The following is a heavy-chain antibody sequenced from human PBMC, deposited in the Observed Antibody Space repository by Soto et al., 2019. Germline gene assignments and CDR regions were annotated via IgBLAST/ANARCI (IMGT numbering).Heavy chain of an antibody. CDR2: INAGNGNT. D-gene: IGHD2-2*01. Sequence: ASVKVSCKASEDTFTRYVIHWVRQAPGQRLEWMGWINAGNGNTKYSQNFQGRVTITRDASASTAYMELSSLRSQDTAVYYCATSTIGTSTWKQYFYGMDVWGQGSTVTVSS. J-gene: IGHJ6*02. V-gene: IGHV1-3*01. CDR3: ATSTIGTSTWKQYFYGMDV. CDR1: EDTFTRYV.